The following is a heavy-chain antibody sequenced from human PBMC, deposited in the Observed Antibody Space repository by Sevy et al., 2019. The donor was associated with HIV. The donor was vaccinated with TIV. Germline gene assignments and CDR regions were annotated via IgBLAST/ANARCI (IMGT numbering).Heavy chain of an antibody. Sequence: ASVKVSCKASGGTFSSYAISWVRQAPGQGLEWMGGIIPIFGTANYAQKFQGRVTITADESTSTAYMELSSLRSEDTAVYYCAWSGDFWSGYHSWGQGTLVTVSS. CDR3: AWSGDFWSGYHS. D-gene: IGHD3-3*01. V-gene: IGHV1-69*13. J-gene: IGHJ4*02. CDR2: IIPIFGTA. CDR1: GGTFSSYA.